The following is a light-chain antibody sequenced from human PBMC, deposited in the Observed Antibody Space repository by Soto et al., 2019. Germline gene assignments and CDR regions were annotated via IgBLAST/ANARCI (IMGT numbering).Light chain of an antibody. V-gene: IGKV3-15*01. Sequence: EIVMTQSPATLSVSPGERATLSCRASQSVSSNFAWYQQKPGQSPRLLINGASTRATGIPARFSGSGSGTEFTLTISSLQPEDFAVYYCQQYNNWPPTFGQGTKVEFK. CDR1: QSVSSN. CDR2: GAS. J-gene: IGKJ1*01. CDR3: QQYNNWPPT.